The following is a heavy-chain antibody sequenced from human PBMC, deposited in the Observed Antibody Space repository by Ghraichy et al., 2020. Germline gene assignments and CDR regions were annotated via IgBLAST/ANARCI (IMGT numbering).Heavy chain of an antibody. CDR1: GFTFSSYS. CDR2: ISSSSSTI. V-gene: IGHV3-48*01. J-gene: IGHJ6*02. Sequence: LSLTCAASGFTFSSYSMNWVRQAPGKGLEWASYISSSSSTIYYADSVKGRFTISRDNAKNSLYLQMNSLRAEDTAVYYCASGLKAIAAAMDVWGQGTTVTVSS. D-gene: IGHD6-13*01. CDR3: ASGLKAIAAAMDV.